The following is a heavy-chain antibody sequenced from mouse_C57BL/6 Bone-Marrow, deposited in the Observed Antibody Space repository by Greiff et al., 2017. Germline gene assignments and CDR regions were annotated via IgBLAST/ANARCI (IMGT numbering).Heavy chain of an antibody. V-gene: IGHV1-50*01. D-gene: IGHD2-4*01. CDR3: ARDYDVNYYAMVY. Sequence: WVKQRPGQGLEWIGEIDPSDSYTNYNQKFKGKATLTVDTSSSTAYMQLSSLTSEDSAVYYCARDYDVNYYAMVYWGQGTSVTVSS. J-gene: IGHJ4*01. CDR2: IDPSDSYT.